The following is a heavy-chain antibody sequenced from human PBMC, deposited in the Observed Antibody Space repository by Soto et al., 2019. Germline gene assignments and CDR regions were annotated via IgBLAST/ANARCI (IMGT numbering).Heavy chain of an antibody. CDR2: ISDTGGDS. D-gene: IGHD1-1*01. J-gene: IGHJ4*02. CDR3: VRDLYRSATMPCLDH. V-gene: IGHV3-23*01. Sequence: PGGSLRLSCEASGFTFINYAMSWVRQAPGKGLEWVASISDTGGDSYYADSMDGRFTISRDNSKNTLYLQSNSLRAEDTAVHYCVRDLYRSATMPCLDHWGQGTLVTVSS. CDR1: GFTFINYA.